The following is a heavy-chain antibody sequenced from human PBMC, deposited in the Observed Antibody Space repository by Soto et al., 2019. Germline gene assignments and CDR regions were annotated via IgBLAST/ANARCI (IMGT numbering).Heavy chain of an antibody. V-gene: IGHV4-4*07. J-gene: IGHJ4*02. CDR2: VFSGGST. CDR3: ARERGGGFDY. D-gene: IGHD3-16*01. CDR1: GGSLSNYF. Sequence: QVQLQASGPRLVKPSETLSLTCSVSGGSLSNYFWTWIRQPAGKGLEWIGRVFSGGSTNLNPSLRSRATMSVDTSTRALPLRLSYATAAATATNFCARERGGGFDYWGPGMLVIVSS.